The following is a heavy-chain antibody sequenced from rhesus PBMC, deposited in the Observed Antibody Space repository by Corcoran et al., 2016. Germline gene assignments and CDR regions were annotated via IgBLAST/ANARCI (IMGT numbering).Heavy chain of an antibody. Sequence: QVQLQESGPGLVKPSETLSLTCTVSGASIRSNWWSWLRQPPGKGLEGLGEINGKRGSTNNHPSLKSRVTISKDASKNQVSLKVSSVTAADTAVYYCARPRPVWGQRLVKDYWGQGVLVTVSS. D-gene: IGHD6-31*01. CDR3: ARPRPVWGQRLVKDY. CDR1: GASIRSNW. V-gene: IGHV4-80*01. CDR2: INGKRGST. J-gene: IGHJ4*01.